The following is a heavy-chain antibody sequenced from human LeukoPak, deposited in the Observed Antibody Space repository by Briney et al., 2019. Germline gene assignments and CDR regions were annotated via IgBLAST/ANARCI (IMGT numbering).Heavy chain of an antibody. CDR2: ISGSGGST. V-gene: IGHV3-23*01. CDR1: GFTFSSYG. CDR3: AKDSPGWFGELLGYFDY. J-gene: IGHJ4*02. Sequence: GGSLRLSSAASGFTFSSYGMSWVRQAPGKGLEWVSAISGSGGSTYYADSVKGRFTISRDNSKNTLYLQMNSLRAEDTAVYYCAKDSPGWFGELLGYFDYWGQGTLVTVSS. D-gene: IGHD3-10*01.